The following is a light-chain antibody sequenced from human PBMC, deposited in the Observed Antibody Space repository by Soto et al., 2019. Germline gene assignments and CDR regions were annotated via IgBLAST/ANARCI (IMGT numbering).Light chain of an antibody. CDR3: MQALQSLT. CDR2: LGS. J-gene: IGKJ5*01. V-gene: IGKV2-28*01. CDR1: QSLLYNNTFND. Sequence: VMSQSPRTLPVPPGEPASMXXRAXQSLLYNNTFNDLDGYLQKPGQSPXXRIYLGSNRASGVPDRFSGSGSGTDFSLKISRVEAADVGTYYCMQALQSLTFGQGTRLEIK.